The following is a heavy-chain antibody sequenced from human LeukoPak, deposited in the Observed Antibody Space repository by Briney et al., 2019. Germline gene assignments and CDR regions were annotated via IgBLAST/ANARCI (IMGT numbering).Heavy chain of an antibody. D-gene: IGHD2-2*01. CDR1: GGTFSSYA. CDR2: IIPIFGTA. V-gene: IGHV1-69*13. CDR3: ARGRVNADCSSTSCYGGRDYYYYYYMDV. Sequence: SVKVSCKASGGTFSSYAISWVRQAPGQGLEWMGGIIPIFGTANYAQKFQGRVTITADESTSTAYMELSSLRSEDTAVYYCARGRVNADCSSTSCYGGRDYYYYYYMDVWGKGTTVTVSS. J-gene: IGHJ6*03.